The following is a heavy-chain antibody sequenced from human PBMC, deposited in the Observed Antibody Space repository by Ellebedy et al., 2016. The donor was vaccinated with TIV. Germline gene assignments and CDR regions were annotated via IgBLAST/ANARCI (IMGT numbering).Heavy chain of an antibody. J-gene: IGHJ4*02. CDR2: IKEDASTK. V-gene: IGHV3-7*04. D-gene: IGHD1-26*01. CDR3: ARDQAGALDY. CDR1: GFTFSTYW. Sequence: GGSLRLSCVASGFTFSTYWMGWVRQAPGKGLEWVANIKEDASTKNYADSVKGRFSISRDNTRNSVYLQMNSLRVEDTALYYCARDQAGALDYWGQGTLVTVSS.